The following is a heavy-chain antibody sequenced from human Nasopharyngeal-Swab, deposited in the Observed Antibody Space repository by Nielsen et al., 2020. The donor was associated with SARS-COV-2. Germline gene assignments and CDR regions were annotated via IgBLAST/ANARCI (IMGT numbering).Heavy chain of an antibody. V-gene: IGHV3-64*04. CDR1: GFTFSSYA. Sequence: GGSLRLSCSASGFTFSSYAMHWVRQAPGKGLEYVSAISSNGGSTYYADSVKGRFTISRDNSKNTLYLQMNSLRAEDTAVYYCARANVVVPAASYYYYMDVWGKGTTVTVSS. J-gene: IGHJ6*03. CDR3: ARANVVVPAASYYYYMDV. CDR2: ISSNGGST. D-gene: IGHD2-2*01.